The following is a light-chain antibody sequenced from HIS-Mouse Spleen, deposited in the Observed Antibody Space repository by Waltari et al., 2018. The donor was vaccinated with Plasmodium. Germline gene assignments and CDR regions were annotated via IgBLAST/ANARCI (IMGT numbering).Light chain of an antibody. CDR3: QQYNNWSFT. CDR1: QSVRSN. CDR2: GAS. J-gene: IGKJ3*01. Sequence: EIVMTQSPATLSVSPGENATLSCRASQSVRSNLAWYQQKPGQAPRLLIYGASTRATGIPARFSGSGSGTEFTLTISSLQSEDFAVYYCQQYNNWSFTFGPGTKVDIK. V-gene: IGKV3-15*01.